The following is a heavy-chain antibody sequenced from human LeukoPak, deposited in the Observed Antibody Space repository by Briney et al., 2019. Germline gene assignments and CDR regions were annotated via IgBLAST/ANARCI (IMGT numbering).Heavy chain of an antibody. CDR2: INTDGSST. CDR1: GITFSSNW. D-gene: IGHD3-22*01. V-gene: IGHV3-74*01. Sequence: PGGSLRLSCAASGITFSSNWMHWVRQAPGKGLVWVSRINTDGSSTSYADSVKGRFTISRDNAKNTLYLQMNSLRAEDTAVYYCVRGCSSCYFPYYYYMDVWGKGTTVTVSS. CDR3: VRGCSSCYFPYYYYMDV. J-gene: IGHJ6*03.